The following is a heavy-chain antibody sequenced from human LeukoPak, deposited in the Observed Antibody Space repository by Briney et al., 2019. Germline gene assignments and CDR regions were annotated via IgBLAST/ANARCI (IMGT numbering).Heavy chain of an antibody. CDR1: GGSFSVYY. Sequence: SETLSLTRAVYGGSFSVYYWSWIRQPPGKGLEWIGEINHSGSTNYNPSLKSRVTISVDTSKNQFSLKLSSVTAADTAVYYCAARYHTAMVEDAFDIWGQGTMVTVSS. J-gene: IGHJ3*02. D-gene: IGHD5-18*01. CDR2: INHSGST. CDR3: AARYHTAMVEDAFDI. V-gene: IGHV4-34*01.